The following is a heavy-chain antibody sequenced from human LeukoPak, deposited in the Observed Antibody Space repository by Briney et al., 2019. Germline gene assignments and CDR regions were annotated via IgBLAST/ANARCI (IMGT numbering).Heavy chain of an antibody. Sequence: PSETLSLTCTVSGGSISSGGYYWSWIRQHPGKGLEWIGYIYYSGSTYYNPSLKSRVTISVDTSKNQFSLKLSSVTAADTAVYYCAITYDILTGYPGPLDVWGKGTTVTVSS. J-gene: IGHJ6*04. CDR3: AITYDILTGYPGPLDV. CDR2: IYYSGST. CDR1: GGSISSGGYY. V-gene: IGHV4-31*03. D-gene: IGHD3-9*01.